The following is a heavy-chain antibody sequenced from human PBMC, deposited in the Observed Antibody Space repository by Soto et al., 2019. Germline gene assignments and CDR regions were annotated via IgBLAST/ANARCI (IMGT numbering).Heavy chain of an antibody. Sequence: EVQLLESGGGLVQPGGSLRLSCAASGFTFSSYAMSWVRQAPGKGLEWVSAISGSGGSTYYADSVKGRFTISRDNSKNTLYLQMNSLRAEDTAVYYCAKDLGYCSSTSCYNFVSFDYWGQGTLVTVSS. CDR1: GFTFSSYA. CDR3: AKDLGYCSSTSCYNFVSFDY. D-gene: IGHD2-2*02. CDR2: ISGSGGST. J-gene: IGHJ4*02. V-gene: IGHV3-23*01.